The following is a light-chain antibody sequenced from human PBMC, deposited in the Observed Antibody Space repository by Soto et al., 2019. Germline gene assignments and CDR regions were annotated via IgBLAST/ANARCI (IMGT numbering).Light chain of an antibody. CDR3: QQYGRSPMPT. CDR2: GAS. Sequence: EIVLTQSPGTLSLSPGERATLSCRASQSVSSDYLAWYQQKPGQAPRLLIYGASSRATGIPDRFSGSGSGTDYTYNISRLEPEDFAVYSYQQYGRSPMPTFGQGTKLDIK. J-gene: IGKJ2*01. V-gene: IGKV3-20*01. CDR1: QSVSSDY.